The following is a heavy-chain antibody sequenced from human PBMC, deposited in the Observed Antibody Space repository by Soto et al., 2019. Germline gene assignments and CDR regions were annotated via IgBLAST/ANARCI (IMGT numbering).Heavy chain of an antibody. V-gene: IGHV3-23*01. Sequence: EVQLLESGGGLVQPGGSLRLSCAASGFTFSSYAMSWVRQAPGKGLEWVSAISGSGGSTYYADSVKGRFTISRDNSKNTLDLQMNSLRAEDTAVYYCAKANDYGDNEGPFDYWGQGTLVTVSS. J-gene: IGHJ4*02. CDR2: ISGSGGST. CDR1: GFTFSSYA. CDR3: AKANDYGDNEGPFDY. D-gene: IGHD4-17*01.